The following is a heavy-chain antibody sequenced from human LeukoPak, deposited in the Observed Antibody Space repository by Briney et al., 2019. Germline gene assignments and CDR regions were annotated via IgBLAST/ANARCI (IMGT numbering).Heavy chain of an antibody. Sequence: PSQTLSLTCTVSGSSISSGSYYWSWIRQPAGKGLEWIGRIYTSGSTNYNPSLKSRVTISVDTSKNQFSLKLSSVTAADTAVYYCARGPPGTGYRRGYYGMDVWGQGTTVTVSS. D-gene: IGHD3/OR15-3a*01. J-gene: IGHJ6*02. CDR3: ARGPPGTGYRRGYYGMDV. V-gene: IGHV4-61*02. CDR2: IYTSGST. CDR1: GSSISSGSYY.